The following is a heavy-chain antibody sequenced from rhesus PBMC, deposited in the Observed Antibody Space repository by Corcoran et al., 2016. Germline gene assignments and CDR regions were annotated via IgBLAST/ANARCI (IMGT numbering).Heavy chain of an antibody. CDR3: AKSVGDY. D-gene: IGHD1-44*01. J-gene: IGHJ4*01. Sequence: EVQLVQSGAEVKRPGASLKISCKTAGYSFTSSWISRGRQMPGKGLEWMGAIDPSDSDTRYSPSFQGQVTISADKSISTAYLQWSSLKASDTATYYCAKSVGDYWGQGVLVTVSS. CDR2: IDPSDSDT. CDR1: GYSFTSSW. V-gene: IGHV5-20*02.